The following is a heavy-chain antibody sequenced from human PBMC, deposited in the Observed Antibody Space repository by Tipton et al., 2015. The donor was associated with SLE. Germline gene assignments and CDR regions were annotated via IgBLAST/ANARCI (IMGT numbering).Heavy chain of an antibody. Sequence: TLSLTCTVSGGSISSYYWSWIRQPPGKGLEWIGNIYYSGSTNYNPSLKSRVTISVDTSKNQFSLKLSSVTAADTAVYYCARHPDFWTGQRWFEPWGQGTLVTVSS. J-gene: IGHJ5*02. CDR1: GGSISSYY. CDR3: ARHPDFWTGQRWFEP. CDR2: IYYSGST. V-gene: IGHV4-59*08. D-gene: IGHD3/OR15-3a*01.